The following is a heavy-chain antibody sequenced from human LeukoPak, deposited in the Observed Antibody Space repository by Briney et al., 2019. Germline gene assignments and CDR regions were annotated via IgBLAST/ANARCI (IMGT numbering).Heavy chain of an antibody. D-gene: IGHD6-13*01. V-gene: IGHV3-15*01. Sequence: GSLRLPCAASGFFFGDFGMNWVRQSPGKGLEWVGHIKSKTDGGTTDYIAPVKGRFTISRDDSKNTLYLQMNGLKTEDTAVYYCTTVILIAAAPVGYWGQGTLVTVSS. CDR2: IKSKTDGGTT. CDR3: TTVILIAAAPVGY. J-gene: IGHJ4*02. CDR1: GFFFGDFG.